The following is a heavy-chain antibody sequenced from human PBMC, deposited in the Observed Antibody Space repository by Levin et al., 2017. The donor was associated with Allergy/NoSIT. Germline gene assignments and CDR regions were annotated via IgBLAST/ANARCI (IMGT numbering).Heavy chain of an antibody. CDR1: GFTFSSYA. J-gene: IGHJ4*02. CDR2: INVSGSRR. CDR3: AKEIGTGSPTQPDY. Sequence: GGSLRLSCAASGFTFSSYAMSLVRQAPGKGLEWVSTINVSGSRRYYADSVKGRFTISRDNSKNTLYLQMNSLRAEDTALYYCAKEIGTGSPTQPDYRGQGTLVTVAS. D-gene: IGHD1-26*01. V-gene: IGHV3-23*01.